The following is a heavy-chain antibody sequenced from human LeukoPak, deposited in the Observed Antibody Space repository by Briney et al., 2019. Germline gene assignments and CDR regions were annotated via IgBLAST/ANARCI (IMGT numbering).Heavy chain of an antibody. V-gene: IGHV4-30-2*05. Sequence: PSETLSLTCAVSGGSISSGGYSWSWIRQPPGKGLEWIGYIYHSGSTYYNPSLKSRVTISVDTSKNQFSLKLSSVTAADTAVYYCAREEWFDPWGQGTLVTVSS. CDR2: IYHSGST. CDR3: AREEWFDP. CDR1: GGSISSGGYS. J-gene: IGHJ5*02.